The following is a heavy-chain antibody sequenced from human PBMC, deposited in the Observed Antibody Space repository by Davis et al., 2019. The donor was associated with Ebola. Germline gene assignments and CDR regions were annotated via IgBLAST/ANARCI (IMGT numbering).Heavy chain of an antibody. V-gene: IGHV1-8*01. D-gene: IGHD4-17*01. J-gene: IGHJ6*02. Sequence: ASVKVSCKASGYIFTSYGINWIRQAPGQGLEWMGWIGIYNLKTHYAQKFQGRVTMTGSTSISTAYMELSSLKSEDTAVYYCATTAVTTDYNFGMDVWGQGTAVIVSS. CDR3: ATTAVTTDYNFGMDV. CDR1: GYIFTSYG. CDR2: IGIYNLKT.